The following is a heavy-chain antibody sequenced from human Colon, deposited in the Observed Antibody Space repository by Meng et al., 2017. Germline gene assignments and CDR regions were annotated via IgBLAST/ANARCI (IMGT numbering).Heavy chain of an antibody. D-gene: IGHD4-23*01. CDR2: IDHRGDP. V-gene: IGHV4-4*02. CDR1: GGSITTNSY. J-gene: IGHJ4*02. CDR3: ARHGGYYQDY. Sequence: QVQLRAAGPGLGKPSGPLSLTCAVSGGSITTNSYWSWVRQSPEKGLEWIGQIDHRGDPYYNPSLKSRVTMSVDRSKSQVSLQLTSVTAADTAVYYCARHGGYYQDYWGQGTLVTVSS.